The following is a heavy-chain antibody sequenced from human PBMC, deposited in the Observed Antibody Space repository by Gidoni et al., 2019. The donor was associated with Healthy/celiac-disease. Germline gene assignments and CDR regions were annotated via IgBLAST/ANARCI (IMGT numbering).Heavy chain of an antibody. CDR2: IYHSGST. Sequence: VQLQESGPGPVKPSGTLSPTCAASGASISSSNCWSWVRQPPGKGLEWIGEIYHSGSTNYNPSLGSRVTISVDKSKNQFSLKLSSVTAADTAVYYCARKRYSGSYGGIYYYYGMDVWGQGTTVTVSS. V-gene: IGHV4-4*02. CDR3: ARKRYSGSYGGIYYYYGMDV. J-gene: IGHJ6*02. D-gene: IGHD1-26*01. CDR1: GASISSSNC.